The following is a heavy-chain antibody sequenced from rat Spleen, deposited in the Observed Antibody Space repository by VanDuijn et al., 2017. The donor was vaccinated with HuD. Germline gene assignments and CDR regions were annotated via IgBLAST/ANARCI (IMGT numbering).Heavy chain of an antibody. CDR3: ARGKPGYKNYVMDA. J-gene: IGHJ4*01. CDR2: IGTGGST. D-gene: IGHD1-4*01. Sequence: QVQLKESGPGLVQPSQTLSLTCTVSGFSLSNYGVFWVRQPPGKGLEWMGIIGTGGSTDYNSALKSRLSISRDTSKSQVFLKMNSLQTEDTATYYCARGKPGYKNYVMDAWGQGASVTVSS. CDR1: GFSLSNYG. V-gene: IGHV2-30*01.